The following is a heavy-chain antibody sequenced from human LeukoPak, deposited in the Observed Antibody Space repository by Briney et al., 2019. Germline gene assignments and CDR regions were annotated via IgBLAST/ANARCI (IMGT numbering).Heavy chain of an antibody. D-gene: IGHD3-3*01. CDR1: GFTFSNYA. CDR2: IYYSGST. CDR3: ARGLLRFLEWLSPNWFDP. Sequence: GSLRLSCAASGFTFSNYAMSWVRQAPGKGLEWIGSIYYSGSTNYNPSLKSRVTISVDTSKNQFSLKLSSVTAADTAVYYCARGLLRFLEWLSPNWFDPWGQGTLVTVSS. J-gene: IGHJ5*02. V-gene: IGHV4-34*01.